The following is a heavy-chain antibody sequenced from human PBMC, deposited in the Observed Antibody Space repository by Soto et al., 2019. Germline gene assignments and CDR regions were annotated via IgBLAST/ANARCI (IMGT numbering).Heavy chain of an antibody. CDR1: GGSFNNYC. CDR2: VCPGGRT. Sequence: QVRLQQWGAGLVRPSETLSLTCAVYGGSFNNYCWCWIRQPPGKGLEWIGEVCPGGRTNYSPTLKREVSIAVEGSKNQFSLRLTSVTVADTAVYYCARGDYGQYDAYNWFDPWGEGNLVIVAS. CDR3: ARGDYGQYDAYNWFDP. V-gene: IGHV4-34*02. J-gene: IGHJ5*02. D-gene: IGHD3-10*01.